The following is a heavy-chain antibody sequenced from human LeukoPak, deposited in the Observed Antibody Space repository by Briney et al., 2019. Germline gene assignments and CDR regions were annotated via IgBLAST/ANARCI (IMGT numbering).Heavy chain of an antibody. D-gene: IGHD3-22*01. V-gene: IGHV3-23*01. CDR3: AKFDVRYGYYDSSGYYAPFDY. CDR2: ISGSGDST. J-gene: IGHJ4*02. Sequence: GGSLRLSCAASGFTFSSYAMSWVRQAPGKGMEWVSAISGSGDSTYYADSVKGRFTISRDNSKNTLYLQMNSLRAEDTAVYYCAKFDVRYGYYDSSGYYAPFDYWGQGTVVTVSS. CDR1: GFTFSSYA.